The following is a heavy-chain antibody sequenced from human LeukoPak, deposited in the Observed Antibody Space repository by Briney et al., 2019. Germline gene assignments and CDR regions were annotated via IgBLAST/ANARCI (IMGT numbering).Heavy chain of an antibody. CDR3: ARERISTAGYDALDI. Sequence: GGSLRLSCAASGFTLSDNDMHWVRQATGKGLEWVSAIGFGGDTYYAGSVKGRFTISRENAKNSLYLQIDSLRAGDTAVYYCARERISTAGYDALDIWGQGTMVTVSS. CDR2: IGFGGDT. J-gene: IGHJ3*02. V-gene: IGHV3-13*01. D-gene: IGHD6-13*01. CDR1: GFTLSDND.